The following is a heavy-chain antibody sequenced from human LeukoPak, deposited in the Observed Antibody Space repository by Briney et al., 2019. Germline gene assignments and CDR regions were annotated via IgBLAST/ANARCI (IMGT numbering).Heavy chain of an antibody. CDR3: ARDSVRSYYDSSGYYPY. Sequence: PGGSRRLSCAASGFTVSSNYMSWVRQAPGKGLEWGSVIYSGGSTYYADSVKGRFTISRDNSKNTLYLQMNSLRAEDTAVYYCARDSVRSYYDSSGYYPYWGQGTLVTVSS. CDR1: GFTVSSNY. CDR2: IYSGGST. D-gene: IGHD3-22*01. J-gene: IGHJ4*02. V-gene: IGHV3-66*02.